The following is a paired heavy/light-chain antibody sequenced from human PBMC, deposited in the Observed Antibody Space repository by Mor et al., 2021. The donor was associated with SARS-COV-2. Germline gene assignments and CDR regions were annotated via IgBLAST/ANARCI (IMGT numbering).Heavy chain of an antibody. Sequence: QMQLVQSGPEVKKPGTSVKVSCKASGFTFTSTAMQWVRQTRGQRLEWIGWIVVGGDYIKYLQNFQERVTITWDMSTSTAYMELRGLRSEDTAVYYCAAVGTVGATRLDFWGQGTLVTVSS. D-gene: IGHD1-26*01. V-gene: IGHV1-58*02. CDR3: AAVGTVGATRLDF. CDR1: GFTFTSTA. CDR2: IVVGGDYI. J-gene: IGHJ4*02.
Light chain of an antibody. CDR3: YSTDTTDNPS. Sequence: SYELTQPPSVSVSPGQTARITCSGDALPKKYAYWYQQKSGQAPVLVIYEDKKRPSGIPERFSGSSSGTMATLTVSGAQAEDEGIYYCYSTDTTDNPSVGGGTKLTVL. CDR1: ALPKKY. J-gene: IGLJ2*01. CDR2: EDK. V-gene: IGLV3-10*01.